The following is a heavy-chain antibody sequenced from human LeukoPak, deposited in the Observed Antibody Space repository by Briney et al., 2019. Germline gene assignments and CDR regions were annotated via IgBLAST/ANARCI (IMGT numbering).Heavy chain of an antibody. CDR2: IYSRGGTTK. D-gene: IGHD2-2*01. CDR1: GLTFRNYG. CDR3: VVILVPGGVWHFDL. Sequence: GGSLRLSCVASGLTFRNYGFHWVRQAPGKGLEWVAIIYSRGGTTKYYAESVKDRFTITRDDSRDTLYLQMNSLRAEDTAVYYCVVILVPGGVWHFDLWGRGTLVTVSS. V-gene: IGHV3-33*03. J-gene: IGHJ2*01.